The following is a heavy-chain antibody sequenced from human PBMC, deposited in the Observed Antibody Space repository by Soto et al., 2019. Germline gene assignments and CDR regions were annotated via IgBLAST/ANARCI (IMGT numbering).Heavy chain of an antibody. CDR3: ARHRVFGSRSYIDH. J-gene: IGHJ5*02. V-gene: IGHV5-10-1*01. CDR1: GYTFTNNW. Sequence: PGESLKISCKVSGYTFTNNWISWVRQMPGKGLEWMGRIDPSDSYLNYSPSFQGHVTISAGKSTNTAYLHFSSLKASDTAVYYCARHRVFGSRSYIDHWGQGTLVTVSS. CDR2: IDPSDSYL. D-gene: IGHD3-10*01.